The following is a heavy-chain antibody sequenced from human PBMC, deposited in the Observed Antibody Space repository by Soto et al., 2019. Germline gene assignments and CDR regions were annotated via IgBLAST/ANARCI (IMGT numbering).Heavy chain of an antibody. CDR3: VRESEDLTSNFDY. CDR1: GFTFSRYS. V-gene: IGHV3-21*01. Sequence: GGSLRLSCAASGFTFSRYSMNWVRQAPGKGLEWVSSISSTTNYIYYADSMKGRFTVSRDNAKNSVYLDMNSLSAEDTAVYYCVRESEDLTSNFDYWGQGTLVTVSS. CDR2: ISSTTNYI. J-gene: IGHJ4*02.